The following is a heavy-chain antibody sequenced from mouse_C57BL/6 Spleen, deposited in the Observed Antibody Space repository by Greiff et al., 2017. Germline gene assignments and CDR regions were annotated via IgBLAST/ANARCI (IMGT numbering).Heavy chain of an antibody. CDR3: ATSSGYYAMDY. CDR1: GYTFTSYW. V-gene: IGHV1-64*01. D-gene: IGHD3-2*02. Sequence: QVQLKQPGAELVKPGASVKLSCKASGYTFTSYWMHWVKQRPGQGLEWIGMIHPNSGSTNYNEKFKSKATLTVDKSSSTAYMQLSSLTSEDSAVYYCATSSGYYAMDYWGQGTSVTVSS. J-gene: IGHJ4*01. CDR2: IHPNSGST.